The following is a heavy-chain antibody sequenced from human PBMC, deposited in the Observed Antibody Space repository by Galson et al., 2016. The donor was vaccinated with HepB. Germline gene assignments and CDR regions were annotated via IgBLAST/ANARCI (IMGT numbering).Heavy chain of an antibody. CDR3: ARRYSSGWYVYFDY. J-gene: IGHJ4*02. CDR1: GYPFSSYD. Sequence: SVKVSCKASGYPFSSYDFNWVRQAAGQGLEWMGWINPYNGNIKYAQKVQGRVTMTTDTSTSTAYMELRSLRFDDTAVYYCARRYSSGWYVYFDYWGQGTLVTVSS. D-gene: IGHD6-19*01. CDR2: INPYNGNI. V-gene: IGHV1-18*01.